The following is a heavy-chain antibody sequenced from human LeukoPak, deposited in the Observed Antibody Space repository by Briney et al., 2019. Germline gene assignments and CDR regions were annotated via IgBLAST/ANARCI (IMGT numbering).Heavy chain of an antibody. Sequence: GGSLRLSCAASGFTFSSYWMNWVRQAPGKGLEWVANIKQDGSEKYYVDSVKGRFTISRDNAKNSLYLQMDSLRAEDTAVYYCEGRGYSGYDYGIDYWGQGTLVTVSS. CDR3: EGRGYSGYDYGIDY. J-gene: IGHJ4*02. V-gene: IGHV3-7*03. CDR2: IKQDGSEK. D-gene: IGHD5-12*01. CDR1: GFTFSSYW.